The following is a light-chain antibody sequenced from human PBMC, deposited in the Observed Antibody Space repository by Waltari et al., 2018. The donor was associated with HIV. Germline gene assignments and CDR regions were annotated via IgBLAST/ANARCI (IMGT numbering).Light chain of an antibody. CDR2: EVT. J-gene: IGLJ1*01. V-gene: IGLV2-8*01. CDR3: SSYAGSNNFV. Sequence: QSALTPPPSASGSPGQSVTIPCTGTGSDAGGYNYVSLYQQHPGNAPKLMIYEVTKRPSGVPDRFSGYKSGNTASLTVSGLQAEDEADYYCSSYAGSNNFVFGTGTKVTVL. CDR1: GSDAGGYNY.